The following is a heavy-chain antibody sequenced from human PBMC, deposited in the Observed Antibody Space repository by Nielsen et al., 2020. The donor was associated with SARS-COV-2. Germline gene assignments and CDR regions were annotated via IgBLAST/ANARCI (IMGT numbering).Heavy chain of an antibody. D-gene: IGHD6-19*01. J-gene: IGHJ4*02. CDR1: GGSISSGDYF. V-gene: IGHV4-61*08. CDR2: IHYTAGT. Sequence: SETLSLTCTVSGGSISSGDYFWSWIRQPPGKGLEWIGHIHYTAGTIYSDSLKSRLRMSVDRTKNQFSLTLSSVTAADTAVYYCARVASNDWAYYFDYWGQGALVTVSS. CDR3: ARVASNDWAYYFDY.